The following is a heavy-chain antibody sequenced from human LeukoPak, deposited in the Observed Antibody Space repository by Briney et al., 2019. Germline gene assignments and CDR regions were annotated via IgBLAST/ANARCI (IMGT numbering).Heavy chain of an antibody. CDR2: INPSSGGT. CDR1: GYTFTGYY. J-gene: IGHJ5*02. V-gene: IGHV1-2*02. CDR3: AREYVDTAMVT. Sequence: SVTVSCKASGYTFTGYYMHWVQQAPGQGLEGMGCINPSSGGTNYAQKFQGRVTMTRDTSISTAYMELSRLRSDDTAVYYCAREYVDTAMVTWGQGTLVTVSS. D-gene: IGHD5-18*01.